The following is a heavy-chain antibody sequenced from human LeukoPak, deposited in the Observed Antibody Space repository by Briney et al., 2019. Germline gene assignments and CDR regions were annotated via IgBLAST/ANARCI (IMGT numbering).Heavy chain of an antibody. D-gene: IGHD2-2*01. CDR3: ASFSTDY. CDR1: RFTFSSFW. CDR2: IKQDGSEK. Sequence: GGTLRLYCAASRFTFSSFWMSWVRQAPGKGLEWVANIKQDGSEKYYVDSVKGRFTISRDNAKNSLYLQMNSLRAEDTAVYYCASFSTDYWGQGTLVTVSS. V-gene: IGHV3-7*01. J-gene: IGHJ4*02.